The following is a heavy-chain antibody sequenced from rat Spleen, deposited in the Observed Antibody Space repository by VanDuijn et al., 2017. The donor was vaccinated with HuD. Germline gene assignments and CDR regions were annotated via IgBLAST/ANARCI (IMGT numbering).Heavy chain of an antibody. Sequence: EVQLVESGGGLVQPGRSLKLSCAASGFTYSNYVMAWVSQAPTKGLEWVASISTGGGNTYYRDSVKGRFTISRDNAKNTLYLQMDSLRSEDTATDYCARHNYPGITTDWYFDFWGPGTMVTVAS. CDR3: ARHNYPGITTDWYFDF. CDR2: ISTGGGNT. J-gene: IGHJ1*01. D-gene: IGHD1-4*01. V-gene: IGHV5S13*01. CDR1: GFTYSNYV.